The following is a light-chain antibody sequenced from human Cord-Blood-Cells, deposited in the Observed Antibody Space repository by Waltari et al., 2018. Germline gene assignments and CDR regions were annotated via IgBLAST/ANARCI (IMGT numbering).Light chain of an antibody. CDR2: GAS. CDR1: QSVSSN. J-gene: IGKJ5*01. V-gene: IGKV3-15*01. Sequence: EIVMTQSPATLSVSPGESATLSCRASQSVSSNLAWYQQKPGQAPRLLIYGASTRATGIPARFSGSGAGTDFTLTISSLQSEDFAVYYCQQYNNWPITFGQGTRLEIK. CDR3: QQYNNWPIT.